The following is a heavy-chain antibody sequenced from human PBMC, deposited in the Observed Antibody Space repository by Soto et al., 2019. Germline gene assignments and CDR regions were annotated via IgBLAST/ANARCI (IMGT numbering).Heavy chain of an antibody. Sequence: ASVKVSCKVSGYTLTELSMHWVRQAPGKGLEWMGGFDPEDGETIYAQKFQGRVTMTEDTSTDTAYMELSSLRSEDTAVYYCATDLGKQLEPGYWGQGTLVTVSS. J-gene: IGHJ4*02. V-gene: IGHV1-24*01. D-gene: IGHD6-6*01. CDR1: GYTLTELS. CDR3: ATDLGKQLEPGY. CDR2: FDPEDGET.